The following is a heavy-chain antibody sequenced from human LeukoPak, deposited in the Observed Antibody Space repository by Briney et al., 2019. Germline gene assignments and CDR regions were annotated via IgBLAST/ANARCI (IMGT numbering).Heavy chain of an antibody. CDR1: GYTFTGYY. J-gene: IGHJ4*02. CDR2: INPNSGGT. Sequence: ASVKVSCKAPGYTFTGYYMHWVRQAPGQGLEWMGWINPNSGGTNYAQKFQGRVTMTRDTSISTAYMELSRLRSDDTAVYYCARDHGMATIIYFDYWGQGTLVTVSS. D-gene: IGHD5-24*01. CDR3: ARDHGMATIIYFDY. V-gene: IGHV1-2*02.